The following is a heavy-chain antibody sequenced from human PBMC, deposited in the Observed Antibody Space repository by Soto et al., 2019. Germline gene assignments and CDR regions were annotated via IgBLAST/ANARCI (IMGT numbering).Heavy chain of an antibody. CDR2: ISGSGDST. J-gene: IGHJ4*02. V-gene: IGHV3-23*01. CDR1: GFTFSNYA. Sequence: EVQLLESGGGLVQPGGSLRLSCAASGFTFSNYAMNWVRQAPVKGLEWVSVISGSGDSTYHADSVTGRFTISRDNSKNTLQLQLNSLGAEDTAVYYFARRGSGSYYDYWGQGTLVTVSS. CDR3: ARRGSGSYYDY. D-gene: IGHD1-26*01.